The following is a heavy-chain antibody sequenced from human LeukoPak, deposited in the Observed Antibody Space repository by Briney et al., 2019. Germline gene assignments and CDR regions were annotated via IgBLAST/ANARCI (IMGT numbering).Heavy chain of an antibody. CDR1: GGTFSSYA. CDR2: IIPILGIA. Sequence: ASVEVSCKASGGTFSSYAISWVRQAPGQGLEWMGRIIPILGIANYAQKFQGRVTITADKSTSTAYMELSSLRSEDTAVYYCARDTLQDYWGQGTLVTVSS. J-gene: IGHJ4*02. CDR3: ARDTLQDY. V-gene: IGHV1-69*04.